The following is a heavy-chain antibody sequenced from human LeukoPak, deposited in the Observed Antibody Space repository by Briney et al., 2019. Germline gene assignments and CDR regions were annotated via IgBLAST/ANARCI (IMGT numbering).Heavy chain of an antibody. D-gene: IGHD5-18*01. V-gene: IGHV1-8*01. J-gene: IGHJ4*02. CDR2: MNPNSGNT. CDR1: GYTFTSYD. CDR3: AREIGPIQLHLWGSAFDY. Sequence: GASVKVSCKASGYTFTSYDINWVRQATGQGLEWMGWMNPNSGNTGYAQKFQGRVTMTRDTSTNTVYMDLSSLRSEDTAVYYCAREIGPIQLHLWGSAFDYWGQGTLVTVSS.